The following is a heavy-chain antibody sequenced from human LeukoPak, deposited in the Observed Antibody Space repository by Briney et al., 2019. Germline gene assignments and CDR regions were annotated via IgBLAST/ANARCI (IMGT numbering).Heavy chain of an antibody. CDR2: IIPIFGTA. D-gene: IGHD3-22*01. J-gene: IGHJ2*01. CDR1: GGTFSSYA. CDR3: ASPYYYDGSGYQRAHWYFDL. V-gene: IGHV1-69*05. Sequence: SVKVSCKASGGTFSSYAISWVRQAPGQGLEWMGGIIPIFGTANYAQKFQGRVTITTDESTSTAYMELSSLRSEDTAVYYCASPYYYDGSGYQRAHWYFDLWGRGTLVTVSS.